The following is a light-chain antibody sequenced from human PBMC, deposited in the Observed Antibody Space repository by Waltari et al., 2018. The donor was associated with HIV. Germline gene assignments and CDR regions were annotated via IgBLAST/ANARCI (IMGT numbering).Light chain of an antibody. CDR3: QVWDSSTDLRV. V-gene: IGLV3-21*02. CDR1: NIGSKG. CDR2: DDS. J-gene: IGLJ2*01. Sequence: SYVLTQPPSVSVAPGQTAKITCGGNNIGSKGVHWYQQKPSQAPVLVVYDDSDRPSGIPERCSGSSSWNTATLTISRVEAWDEADFDCQVWDSSTDLRVFGGGTKLTV.